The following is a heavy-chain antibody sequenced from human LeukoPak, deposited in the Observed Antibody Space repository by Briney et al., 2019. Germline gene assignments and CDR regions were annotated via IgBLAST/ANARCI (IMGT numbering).Heavy chain of an antibody. CDR1: GYTFTSYG. V-gene: IGHV1-18*01. CDR3: AREAAAGTIDY. CDR2: ISAYSGNT. D-gene: IGHD6-13*01. Sequence: GASVTVSCKASGYTFTSYGISWVRQAPGQGLEWMGWISAYSGNTNYAQKLQGRVTMTTDTSTSTAYMELRSLRSDETAVYYCAREAAAGTIDYWGQGTLVTVSS. J-gene: IGHJ4*02.